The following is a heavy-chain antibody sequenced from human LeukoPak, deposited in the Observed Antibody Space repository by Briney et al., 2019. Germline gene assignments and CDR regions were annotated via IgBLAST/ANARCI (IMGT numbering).Heavy chain of an antibody. D-gene: IGHD3-22*01. CDR1: GDSISSGDYY. V-gene: IGHV4-61*02. Sequence: SETLSLTYTVSGDSISSGDYYWSWIRQPDGKGLEWIGRISSSGSTNYNPSLKSRVTISVDTSKNQFSLKLSSVTAADTAVYFCARGPYSYDSSGAFDIWGQGTMVTVSS. CDR2: ISSSGST. CDR3: ARGPYSYDSSGAFDI. J-gene: IGHJ3*02.